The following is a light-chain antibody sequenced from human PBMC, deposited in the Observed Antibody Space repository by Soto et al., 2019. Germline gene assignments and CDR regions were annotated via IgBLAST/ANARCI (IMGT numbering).Light chain of an antibody. V-gene: IGKV3-15*01. CDR2: GAS. Sequence: EIVMTQSPATLSVAPGDRATLSCMASQSVSSNLAWYQQKPGQAPRLLIYGASTRATGIPARFSGSGSGTEFTLTISSLEPEDFAVYYCQQRSNWPPITFGQGTRLEIK. CDR1: QSVSSN. J-gene: IGKJ5*01. CDR3: QQRSNWPPIT.